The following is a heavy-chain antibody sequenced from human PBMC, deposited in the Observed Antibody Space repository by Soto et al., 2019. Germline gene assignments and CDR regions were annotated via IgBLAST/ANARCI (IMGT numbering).Heavy chain of an antibody. D-gene: IGHD1-26*01. CDR2: ISTFNGNT. V-gene: IGHV1-18*01. Sequence: QVQLVQSGVEVKKPGASMKVSCKASGYIFTSYGISWVRQAPGQGLEWVGWISTFNGNTKYAQNVQGRVTMPTDPSTSTVYTELRSLSSDDTAVYYCARDGGGSTHPDWFDPWGQGTLVTVSS. CDR1: GYIFTSYG. J-gene: IGHJ5*02. CDR3: ARDGGGSTHPDWFDP.